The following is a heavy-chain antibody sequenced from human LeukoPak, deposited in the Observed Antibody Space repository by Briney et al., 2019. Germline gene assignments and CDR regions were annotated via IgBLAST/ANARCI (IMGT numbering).Heavy chain of an antibody. Sequence: PGGSLRLSCAASGFTVSSNYMSWVRQAPGKGLEWVSVIYSGGSTYYADSVKGRFTISRDNSKNTLYLQMNSLRAEDTAVYYCAREQGAGYYYYGMDVWGQGTTVTVSS. D-gene: IGHD6-19*01. CDR3: AREQGAGYYYYGMDV. V-gene: IGHV3-66*01. CDR1: GFTVSSNY. J-gene: IGHJ6*02. CDR2: IYSGGST.